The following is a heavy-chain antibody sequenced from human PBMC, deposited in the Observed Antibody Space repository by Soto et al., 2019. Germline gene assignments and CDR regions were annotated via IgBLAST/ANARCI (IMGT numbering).Heavy chain of an antibody. CDR3: ARHETLHGDSVY. V-gene: IGHV4-59*08. D-gene: IGHD4-17*01. CDR2: IYYSGST. CDR1: GGSISSYY. Sequence: PSETLSLTCTVSGGSISSYYWSWIRQPPGKGLEWIGYIYYSGSTNYNPSLKSRVAISVDTSKNQFSLKLSSVTAADTAVYYCARHETLHGDSVYWGQGTLVTVSS. J-gene: IGHJ4*02.